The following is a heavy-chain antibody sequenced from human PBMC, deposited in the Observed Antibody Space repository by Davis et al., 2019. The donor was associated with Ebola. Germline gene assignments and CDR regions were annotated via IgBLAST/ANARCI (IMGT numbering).Heavy chain of an antibody. V-gene: IGHV3-23*01. CDR2: ISGSGDGI. J-gene: IGHJ4*02. CDR3: WKDPNWGSGY. CDR1: GFSFGNFA. Sequence: GESLKISCGASGFSFGNFAMNWVRQAPGKGLEWVSSISGSGDGIDYADSVKGRFTISRDNSKNILYLQMNSLRADDTATYYCWKDPNWGSGYWGPGTLVTVSS. D-gene: IGHD7-27*01.